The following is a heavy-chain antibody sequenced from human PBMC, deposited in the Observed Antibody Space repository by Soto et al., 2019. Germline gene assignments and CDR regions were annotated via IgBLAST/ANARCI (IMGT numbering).Heavy chain of an antibody. D-gene: IGHD3-10*01. Sequence: EVQLVQSGAEVKKPGESLIISCKGSEDSFTGHWIGWVRQVPGKGLEWMGVIFPGDSDNRYSPSFQGQVTISADRSIGTAYLQWSSLKASDTAVYFCARQNYGRNSLPFDSWGQGTLVTVSS. J-gene: IGHJ4*02. CDR1: EDSFTGHW. V-gene: IGHV5-51*01. CDR2: IFPGDSDN. CDR3: ARQNYGRNSLPFDS.